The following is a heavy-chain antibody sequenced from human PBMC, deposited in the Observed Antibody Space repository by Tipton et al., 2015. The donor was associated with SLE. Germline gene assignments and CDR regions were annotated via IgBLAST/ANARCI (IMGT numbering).Heavy chain of an antibody. Sequence: SLRLSCAASGFTFSSYSMNWVRQAPGKGLEWVSYISSSSSTIYYADSVKGRFTISRDNAKNSLYLQMNSLRAEDTAVYYCARGDYYDSSGPQHWGQGTLVTVSS. CDR2: ISSSSSTI. CDR1: GFTFSSYS. D-gene: IGHD3-22*01. V-gene: IGHV3-48*01. CDR3: ARGDYYDSSGPQH. J-gene: IGHJ1*01.